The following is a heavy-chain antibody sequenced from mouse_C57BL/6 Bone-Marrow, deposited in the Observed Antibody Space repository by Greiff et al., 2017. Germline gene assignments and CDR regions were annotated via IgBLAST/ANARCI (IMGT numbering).Heavy chain of an antibody. CDR2: IYPRSGNT. J-gene: IGHJ3*01. CDR1: GYTFTSYG. Sequence: VQLQQSGAELARPGASVKLSCKASGYTFTSYGMSWVKQRTGQGLEWIGEIYPRSGNTYYNEKFKGKATLTADKSSSTAYMELRSLTSEDSAVYFWAPLGGLAWCAYGGQGTLVTVSA. V-gene: IGHV1-81*01. CDR3: APLGGLAWCAY. D-gene: IGHD6-1*01.